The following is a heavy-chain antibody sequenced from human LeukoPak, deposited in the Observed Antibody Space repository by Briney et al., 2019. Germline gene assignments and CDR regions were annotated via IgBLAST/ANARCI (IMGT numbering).Heavy chain of an antibody. CDR3: ARELEAEEEGLST. J-gene: IGHJ5*02. CDR2: ISYDGYKK. V-gene: IGHV3-30-3*01. Sequence: PGGSLRLSCAASGFTFSDYSMHWVRQAPGKGLEWVTIISYDGYKKHYADSVKGRFTISRENSKNMLYLQMNSLRPEDTAVYYCARELEAEEEGLSTWGQGTLVTVSS. CDR1: GFTFSDYS. D-gene: IGHD6-19*01.